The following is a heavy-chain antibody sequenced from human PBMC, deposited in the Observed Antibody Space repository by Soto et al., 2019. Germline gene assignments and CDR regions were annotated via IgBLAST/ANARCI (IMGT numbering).Heavy chain of an antibody. V-gene: IGHV4-34*01. CDR2: ISHSGST. J-gene: IGHJ6*02. CDR3: ARAKTLQIAEFRGMDV. D-gene: IGHD3-10*01. Sequence: PSETLSLTGAVYGGSFSGYYWSWIRQPPGKGLEWIGEISHSGSTNYNPSLKSRVTISVDTSKNQFSLKLSSVTAADTAVYYCARAKTLQIAEFRGMDVWGQGTTVTVSS. CDR1: GGSFSGYY.